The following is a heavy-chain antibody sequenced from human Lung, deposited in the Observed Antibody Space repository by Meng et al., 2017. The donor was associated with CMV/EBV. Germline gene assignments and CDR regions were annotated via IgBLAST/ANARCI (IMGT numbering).Heavy chain of an antibody. J-gene: IGHJ2*01. CDR3: ARGGPYPDSSDFHWYFDH. Sequence: QVELVQSWPELKTPGASVKVSCKASGYTFITYAITWVRLAPGQGLEWMGWINTHTGNPTYGQGFTGRFVLSSDTSVSTANLQISSLKAEDTAVYYCARGGPYPDSSDFHWYFDHWGRDTLVTVSS. D-gene: IGHD3-22*01. V-gene: IGHV7-4-1*02. CDR1: GYTFITYA. CDR2: INTHTGNP.